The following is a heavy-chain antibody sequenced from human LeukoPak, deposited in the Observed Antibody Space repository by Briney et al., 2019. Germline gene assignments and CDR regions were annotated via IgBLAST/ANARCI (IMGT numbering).Heavy chain of an antibody. Sequence: SETLSLTCAVYGGSFSGYYWSWIGQPPGKGLEWIGEINHSGSTNYNPSLKSRVTISVDTSKNQFSLKLSSVTAADTAVYYCARGPHTGVNYYDSSGYYYWGQGTLVTVSS. D-gene: IGHD3-22*01. CDR3: ARGPHTGVNYYDSSGYYY. CDR1: GGSFSGYY. CDR2: INHSGST. J-gene: IGHJ4*02. V-gene: IGHV4-34*01.